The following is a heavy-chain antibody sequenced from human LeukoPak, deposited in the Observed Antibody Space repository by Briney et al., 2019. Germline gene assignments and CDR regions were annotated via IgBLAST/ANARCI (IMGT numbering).Heavy chain of an antibody. CDR2: IYYSGST. V-gene: IGHV4-59*08. CDR1: GGSISSYY. Sequence: SETLSLTCTVSGGSISSYYWSWIRQPPGKGLEWIGYIYYSGSTNYNPSLKSRVTISVDTSKNQFSLKLTSVTAADTAVYYCAASYGYGYYFDYWGQGTLVTVSS. D-gene: IGHD5-18*01. J-gene: IGHJ4*02. CDR3: AASYGYGYYFDY.